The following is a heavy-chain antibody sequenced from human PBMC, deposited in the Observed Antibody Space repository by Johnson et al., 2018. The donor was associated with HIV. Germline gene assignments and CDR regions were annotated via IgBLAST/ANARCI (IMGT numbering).Heavy chain of an antibody. Sequence: VQLVESGGGLVQPGGSLRLSCAASGFIFSSYWMSWVRQTPGKGLEWVANIKQDGSEKYYVDSVKGRFTISRDNAKKSLFLQMNSLRAEDTAVYYCARDRAVAATSGAADAFDIWGQGTMVTVSS. D-gene: IGHD2-15*01. CDR1: GFIFSSYW. CDR3: ARDRAVAATSGAADAFDI. V-gene: IGHV3-7*01. J-gene: IGHJ3*02. CDR2: IKQDGSEK.